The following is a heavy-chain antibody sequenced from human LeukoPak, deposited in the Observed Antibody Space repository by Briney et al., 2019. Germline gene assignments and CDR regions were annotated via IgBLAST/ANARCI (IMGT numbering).Heavy chain of an antibody. CDR2: ISYDGSNK. D-gene: IGHD5-24*01. CDR1: GFTFSSYA. Sequence: GRSLRLSCAASGFTFSSYAMHWVRQAPGKGRDWLAVISYDGSNKYYADSVKARFTISTDNSKNTLYLQMYSLRGEDTAVYYCARGREHAFDIWGQGKMVSVSS. V-gene: IGHV3-30*04. J-gene: IGHJ3*02. CDR3: ARGREHAFDI.